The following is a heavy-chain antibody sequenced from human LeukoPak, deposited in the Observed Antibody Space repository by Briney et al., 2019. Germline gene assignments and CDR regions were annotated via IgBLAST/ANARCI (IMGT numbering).Heavy chain of an antibody. CDR2: IIPKLGIT. CDR3: ATDDAIIRAFDI. V-gene: IGHV1-69*04. D-gene: IGHD2-8*01. CDR1: GGTFSTYA. J-gene: IGHJ3*02. Sequence: ASVKVSCKASGGTFSTYAISWVRQAPGQGLEWMGRIIPKLGITKYAQWFQGRVTIIADKSTSAAYMELRSLRSEDTAVYYCATDDAIIRAFDIWGQGTMVTVSS.